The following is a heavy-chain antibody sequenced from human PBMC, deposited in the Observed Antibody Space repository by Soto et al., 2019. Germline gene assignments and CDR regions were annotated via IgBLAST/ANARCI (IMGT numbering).Heavy chain of an antibody. Sequence: ASVKACCKASGYTFTTYAMHWVRQAPGQRLEWMGWINAGNGNTKYSQKFQGRVTITRDTSASTAYMELSSLRSEDTAVYYCASSFTVPGPNDYWGRGTLVTVSS. D-gene: IGHD2-2*01. CDR1: GYTFTTYA. CDR2: INAGNGNT. V-gene: IGHV1-3*01. J-gene: IGHJ4*01. CDR3: ASSFTVPGPNDY.